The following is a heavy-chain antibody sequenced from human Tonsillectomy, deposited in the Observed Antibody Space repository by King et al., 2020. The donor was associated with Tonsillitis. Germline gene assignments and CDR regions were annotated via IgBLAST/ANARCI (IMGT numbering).Heavy chain of an antibody. V-gene: IGHV4-34*01. CDR2: INHSGST. CDR3: ARDGQYLQQYNWINNWFDP. Sequence: VQLQQWGAGLLKPSETLSLTCAVYGGSFSGYYWNWIRQPPGKGLEWIGEINHSGSTNYNPSLKSRVTISVDTSKNQFSLKLSSVTAADTAVYYYARDGQYLQQYNWINNWFDPWGQGTLVTVSS. D-gene: IGHD1/OR15-1a*01. CDR1: GGSFSGYY. J-gene: IGHJ5*02.